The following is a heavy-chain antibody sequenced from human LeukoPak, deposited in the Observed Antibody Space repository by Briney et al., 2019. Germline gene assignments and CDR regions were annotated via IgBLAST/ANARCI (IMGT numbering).Heavy chain of an antibody. D-gene: IGHD2-8*01. V-gene: IGHV3-48*03. CDR1: GFSLRSSE. CDR3: ARDTVNGPFVISLDL. J-gene: IGHJ5*02. CDR2: INSADNVE. Sequence: GGSLRLSCAASGFSLRSSEMNWVRQAPGKGPEWVTHINSADNVEYYTDSVRGRFTMSRDNAKDLLYLQMNSLRDEDTAVYYCARDTVNGPFVISLDLWGQGVLVTVSS.